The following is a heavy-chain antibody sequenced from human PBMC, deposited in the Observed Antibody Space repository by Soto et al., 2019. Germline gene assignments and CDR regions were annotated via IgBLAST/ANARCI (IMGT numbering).Heavy chain of an antibody. Sequence: PSETLSLTCTVSGGSISSGGYYWSWIRQHPGKGLEWIGYIYYSGSTYYNPSLKSRVTISVDTSKNQFSLKLSSVTAADTAVYYRARDQSDGSGLGYWGQGTLVTVSS. CDR1: GGSISSGGYY. V-gene: IGHV4-31*03. CDR2: IYYSGST. CDR3: ARDQSDGSGLGY. D-gene: IGHD3-10*01. J-gene: IGHJ4*02.